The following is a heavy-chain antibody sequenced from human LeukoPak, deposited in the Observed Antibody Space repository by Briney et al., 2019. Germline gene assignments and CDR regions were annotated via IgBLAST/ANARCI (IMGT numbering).Heavy chain of an antibody. D-gene: IGHD3-10*01. Sequence: PSETLSLTCTVSGGSISSYYWSWIRQPPGKGLEWIGYIYYSGITNYNPSLKSRVTISVDTSKNQFSLKLSSVTAADTAVYYCARGPRPVKLGYWGQGTLVTVSS. CDR2: IYYSGIT. CDR3: ARGPRPVKLGY. V-gene: IGHV4-59*12. CDR1: GGSISSYY. J-gene: IGHJ4*02.